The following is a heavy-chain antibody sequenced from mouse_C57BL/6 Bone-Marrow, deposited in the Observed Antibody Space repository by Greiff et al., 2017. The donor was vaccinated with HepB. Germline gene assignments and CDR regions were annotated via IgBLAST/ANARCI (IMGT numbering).Heavy chain of an antibody. CDR2: INPYNGGT. D-gene: IGHD1-2*01. CDR1: GYTFTDYY. CDR3: AREPITTADWGNAMDY. Sequence: EVKVVESGPVLVKPGASVKMSCKASGYTFTDYYMNWVKQSHGKSLEWIGVINPYNGGTSYNQKFKGKATLTVDKSSSTAYMELNSLTSEDSAVYYCAREPITTADWGNAMDYWGQGTSVTVSS. J-gene: IGHJ4*01. V-gene: IGHV1-19*01.